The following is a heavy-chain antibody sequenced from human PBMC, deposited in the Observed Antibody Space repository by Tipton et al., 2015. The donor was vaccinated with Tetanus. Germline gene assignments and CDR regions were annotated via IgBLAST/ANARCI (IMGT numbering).Heavy chain of an antibody. D-gene: IGHD2-21*01. CDR2: IWYDGSNK. CDR3: ARGTSRIVYYFDY. J-gene: IGHJ4*02. Sequence: SPRLSCAASGFRFSYSGMHWVRQAPGKGLEWVAVIWYDGSNKYYADSVKGRFTISRDNSKNTLYLQMNSLRAEDTAVYYCARGTSRIVYYFDYWGQGTLVTVSS. V-gene: IGHV3-33*08. CDR1: GFRFSYSG.